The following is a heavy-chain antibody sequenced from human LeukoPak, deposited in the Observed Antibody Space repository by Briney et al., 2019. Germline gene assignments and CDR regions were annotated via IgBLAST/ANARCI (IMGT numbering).Heavy chain of an antibody. J-gene: IGHJ4*02. CDR3: ARRFLGVEFDY. CDR2: ITNSGST. V-gene: IGHV4-59*01. CDR1: GASITRYC. D-gene: IGHD3-3*01. Sequence: PSETLSLTCTVSGASITRYCWGWIWQPPVKGLEWIGSITNSGSTNYNPSLKSRVTISLDTSKNQFSLKLSSVTAADTAVYYCARRFLGVEFDYWAQGTLVTVSS.